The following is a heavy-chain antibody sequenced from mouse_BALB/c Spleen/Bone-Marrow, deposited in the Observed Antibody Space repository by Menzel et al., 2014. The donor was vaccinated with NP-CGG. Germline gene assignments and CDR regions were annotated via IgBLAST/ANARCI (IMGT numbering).Heavy chain of an antibody. V-gene: IGHV5-4*02. D-gene: IGHD1-1*01. J-gene: IGHJ4*01. CDR3: ARYGSSPYAMDY. CDR2: ISDGGSYT. CDR1: GFTFSDYY. Sequence: EVKLEESGGGLVKPGGSLKLSCAASGFTFSDYYMYWVRQTPEKRLEWVATISDGGSYTYYPDSVKGRFTISRDNAKNNLYLQMSSLKSEDTAMDYCARYGSSPYAMDYWGQGTSVTVSS.